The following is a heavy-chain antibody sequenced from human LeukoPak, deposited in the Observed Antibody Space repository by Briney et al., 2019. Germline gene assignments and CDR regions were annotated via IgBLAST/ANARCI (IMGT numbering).Heavy chain of an antibody. CDR3: ARGLRGSPAFDY. J-gene: IGHJ4*02. CDR2: INPNSGGT. D-gene: IGHD2-2*01. Sequence: ASVKVSCKASGYTLTGYYMHWVRQAPGQGLEWMGWINPNSGGTNYAQKFQGRVTMTRDTSISTACMELSRLRSDDTAVYYCARGLRGSPAFDYWGQGTLVTVSS. V-gene: IGHV1-2*02. CDR1: GYTLTGYY.